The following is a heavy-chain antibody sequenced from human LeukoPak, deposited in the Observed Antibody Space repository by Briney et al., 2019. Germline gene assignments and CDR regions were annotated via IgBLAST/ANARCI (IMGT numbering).Heavy chain of an antibody. CDR2: INHSGST. CDR3: ASALQVGRWFGGNWFDP. V-gene: IGHV4-34*01. D-gene: IGHD3-10*01. J-gene: IGHJ5*02. Sequence: PSETLSLTCAVYGGSFSGYYWSWIRQPPGKGLEWIGEINHSGSTNYNPSLKSRVTISVDTSKNQFSLKLSSVTAADTAVYYSASALQVGRWFGGNWFDPWGQGTLVTVSS. CDR1: GGSFSGYY.